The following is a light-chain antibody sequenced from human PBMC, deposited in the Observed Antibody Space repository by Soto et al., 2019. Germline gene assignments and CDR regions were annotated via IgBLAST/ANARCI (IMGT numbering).Light chain of an antibody. CDR3: QQYNEWPPFT. CDR2: AAS. J-gene: IGKJ5*01. Sequence: IVLTQSPATLSVSPGERATLSCRSSQSVRSNLAWYQQRPGQAPRLVIYAASTRATGIPDRFSGSVSGTEFTLTISSLQSGDFAVYYCQQYNEWPPFTFGQGTRLEIK. V-gene: IGKV3-15*01. CDR1: QSVRSN.